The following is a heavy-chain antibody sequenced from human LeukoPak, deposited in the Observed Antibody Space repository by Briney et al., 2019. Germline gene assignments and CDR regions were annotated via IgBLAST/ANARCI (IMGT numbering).Heavy chain of an antibody. J-gene: IGHJ4*02. Sequence: GGALRLSCAASGFNFSDYYMTWIRQAPGKGLEWISYISGSSTYTNYADSVNGRFTISRDNAKNSLCLQMNSLRAEDTAVYYCARHLWTTMVKYYFDYWGQGTLVTVSS. CDR3: ARHLWTTMVKYYFDY. CDR1: GFNFSDYY. V-gene: IGHV3-11*06. CDR2: ISGSSTYT. D-gene: IGHD5-18*01.